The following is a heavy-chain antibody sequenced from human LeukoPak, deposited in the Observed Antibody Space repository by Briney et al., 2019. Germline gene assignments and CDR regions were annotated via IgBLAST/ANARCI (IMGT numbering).Heavy chain of an antibody. CDR2: IYPGDSDT. V-gene: IGHV5-51*01. J-gene: IGHJ4*02. Sequence: GESLKISCKGSGYSFTSYWIGWVRQMPGKGLEWMGIIYPGDSDTRYSPSFQGQVTISADKSISTAYLQWSSLKASDTAMYYCARRTWSRGYCSSTSRPGNFDYWGQGTLVTVSS. CDR1: GYSFTSYW. D-gene: IGHD2-2*01. CDR3: ARRTWSRGYCSSTSRPGNFDY.